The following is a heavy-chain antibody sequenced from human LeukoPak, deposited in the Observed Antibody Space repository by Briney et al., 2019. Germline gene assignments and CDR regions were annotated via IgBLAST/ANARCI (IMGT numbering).Heavy chain of an antibody. Sequence: SEPLSLTCAVYGGSFSNYYWSWIRQPPGKGLEWIGEINHSGSTNYNPSFKSRVTISVDTSKNQFSLKLSSVTAADTAVYYCARGNGWSGLAGMDVWGQGTTVTVSS. V-gene: IGHV4-34*01. CDR2: INHSGST. J-gene: IGHJ6*02. D-gene: IGHD3-3*01. CDR1: GGSFSNYY. CDR3: ARGNGWSGLAGMDV.